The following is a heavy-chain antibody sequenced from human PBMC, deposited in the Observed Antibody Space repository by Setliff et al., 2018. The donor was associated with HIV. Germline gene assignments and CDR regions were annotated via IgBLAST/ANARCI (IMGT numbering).Heavy chain of an antibody. Sequence: GESLKISCKGSEYTFTSYWIAWVRQMPGKGLESMGIIYPGDSDTRYSPSFEGQVTISADKSITTAYLQWNSLRASDTAMYFCARQVPNWKGGPEDSFDYWVPETLLVTVSS. D-gene: IGHD1-1*01. CDR2: IYPGDSDT. V-gene: IGHV5-51*01. CDR1: EYTFTSYW. CDR3: ARQVPNWKGGPEDSFDY. J-gene: IGHJ4*03.